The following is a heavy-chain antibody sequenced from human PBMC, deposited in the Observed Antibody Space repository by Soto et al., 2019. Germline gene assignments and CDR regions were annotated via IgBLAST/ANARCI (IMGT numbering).Heavy chain of an antibody. CDR1: GFTFNSYG. V-gene: IGHV3-30*03. CDR2: ISYDSTKT. Sequence: QVQLVESGGGVVQPGRSLRLSCAASGFTFNSYGMHWVRQGPENGLEWVAFISYDSTKTYYADSVKGRFTISRDNSNSALYVQMNSLTGEDTAVYYCARTRSAWSDFHYYSLDVWGQGTTVTVSS. J-gene: IGHJ6*02. D-gene: IGHD1-26*01. CDR3: ARTRSAWSDFHYYSLDV.